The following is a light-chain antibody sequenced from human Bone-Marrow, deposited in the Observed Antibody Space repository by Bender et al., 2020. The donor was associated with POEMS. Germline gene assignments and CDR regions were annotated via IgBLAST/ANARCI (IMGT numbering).Light chain of an antibody. Sequence: QSVLTQPPSVSGAPGQRVTISCTGSSSNIGARFDVHWYQQLPGTAPKLLIYANINRPSGVPDRFSGSKSGTSVSLAITGLQAEDEADYYCSSYTSISTLVFGGGTKLTVL. CDR2: ANI. CDR3: SSYTSISTLV. J-gene: IGLJ2*01. CDR1: SSNIGARFD. V-gene: IGLV1-40*01.